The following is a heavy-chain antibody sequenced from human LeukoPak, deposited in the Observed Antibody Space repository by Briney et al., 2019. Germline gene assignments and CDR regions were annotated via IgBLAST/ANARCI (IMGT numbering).Heavy chain of an antibody. V-gene: IGHV4-59*01. Sequence: PSETLSLTCTVSGGSISSYYWSWIRQSPGKGLEWIGYIYYSGSTNYNPSLKSRVTISVDTSKNQFSLKLSSVTAADTAVYYCARAPQTTVVLFDYWGQGTLVTVSS. CDR3: ARAPQTTVVLFDY. J-gene: IGHJ4*02. D-gene: IGHD4-23*01. CDR2: IYYSGST. CDR1: GGSISSYY.